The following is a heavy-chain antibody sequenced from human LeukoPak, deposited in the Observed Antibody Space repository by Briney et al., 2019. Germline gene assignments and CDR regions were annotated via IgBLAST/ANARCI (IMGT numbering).Heavy chain of an antibody. CDR2: IATSSDYI. J-gene: IGHJ3*02. Sequence: PGGSLRLSCAASGFTFSSYGMNWVRQAPGKGLEGVSSIATSSDYIYYAGSLKGRFTISRDNAKNSLYLHMNSLRPDDTAVYYCARGRSITILRGVAISDGFDIWGQGTKVTVS. D-gene: IGHD3-10*01. CDR1: GFTFSSYG. V-gene: IGHV3-21*06. CDR3: ARGRSITILRGVAISDGFDI.